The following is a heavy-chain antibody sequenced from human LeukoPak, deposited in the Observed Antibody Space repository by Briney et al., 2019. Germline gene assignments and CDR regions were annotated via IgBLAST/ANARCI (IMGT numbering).Heavy chain of an antibody. V-gene: IGHV3-23*01. CDR1: GFTFSSYA. D-gene: IGHD3-22*01. J-gene: IGHJ4*02. CDR3: AKGSSGYYYGYFDY. CDR2: ISVSGGST. Sequence: GASLRLSCAASGFTFSSYAMSWVRQAPGKGLEWVSAISVSGGSTWSADSVKGWFTISRDNSKNTLYLQMNSLRAEDTALYYCAKGSSGYYYGYFDYWGQGTLVTVSS.